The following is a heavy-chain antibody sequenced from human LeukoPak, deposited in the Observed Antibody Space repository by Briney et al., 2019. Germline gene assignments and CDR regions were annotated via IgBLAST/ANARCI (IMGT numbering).Heavy chain of an antibody. CDR1: GGSFSGYY. Sequence: PSETLSLTCAVYGGSFSGYYWSWIRQPPGKGLEWIGYIDHTGTTNCNPSLNSRVTISRDTSKNHFSLQLSSVTAADTAVYFCARGRVSSSTWHSTYYYYFYMDVWGKGTTVTVSS. CDR2: IDHTGTT. J-gene: IGHJ6*03. D-gene: IGHD4-11*01. CDR3: ARGRVSSSTWHSTYYYYFYMDV. V-gene: IGHV4-59*01.